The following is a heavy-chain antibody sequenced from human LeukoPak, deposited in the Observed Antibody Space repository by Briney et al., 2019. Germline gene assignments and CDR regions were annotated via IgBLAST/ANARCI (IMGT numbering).Heavy chain of an antibody. D-gene: IGHD6-25*01. CDR2: IYYSGST. Sequence: SETLSLTCTVSGGSISSYYWSWIRQPPGKGLEWIGYIYYSGSTNYNPSLKSRVTISVDTSKNQFSLKLSSVTAADTAVYYCARDRRGYPTGPFDYWGQGTLVTVSS. CDR3: ARDRRGYPTGPFDY. V-gene: IGHV4-59*01. J-gene: IGHJ4*02. CDR1: GGSISSYY.